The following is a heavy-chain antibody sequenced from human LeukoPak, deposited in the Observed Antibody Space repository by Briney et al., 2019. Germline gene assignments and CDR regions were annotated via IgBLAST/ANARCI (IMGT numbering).Heavy chain of an antibody. Sequence: EASVTVSFKASGYSFTGYGVSWVRQAPGQGLEWMGWISPYTGNTDYVQDLQGRVIMTADTSTNTVYMELRSLRSDDTAVYYCTREAEDLPGVITFLYWGQGTLVTVSS. CDR1: GYSFTGYG. CDR2: ISPYTGNT. CDR3: TREAEDLPGVITFLY. J-gene: IGHJ4*02. D-gene: IGHD3-22*01. V-gene: IGHV1-18*01.